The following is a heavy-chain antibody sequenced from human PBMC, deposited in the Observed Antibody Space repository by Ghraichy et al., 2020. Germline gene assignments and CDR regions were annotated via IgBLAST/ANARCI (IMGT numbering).Heavy chain of an antibody. CDR1: GFTVSSNY. D-gene: IGHD3-22*01. Sequence: GGSLRLSCAASGFTVSSNYMSWVRQAPGKGLEWVSVIYCGGSTYYADSVKGRFTISRDNSKNTLYLQMNSLRAEDTAVYYCARDSYDSSGYYEYYFDYWGQGTLVTVSS. CDR2: IYCGGST. V-gene: IGHV3-66*01. J-gene: IGHJ4*02. CDR3: ARDSYDSSGYYEYYFDY.